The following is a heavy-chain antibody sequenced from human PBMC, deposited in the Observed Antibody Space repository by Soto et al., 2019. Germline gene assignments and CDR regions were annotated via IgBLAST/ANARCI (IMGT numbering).Heavy chain of an antibody. V-gene: IGHV1-18*04. CDR1: GYTFTSYG. CDR3: ARPGYSFGWDDAFDI. CDR2: ISAYNGNT. D-gene: IGHD5-18*01. J-gene: IGHJ3*02. Sequence: QVQLVQSGAEMKTPGASVKVSCKASGYTFTSYGINWVRQAPGQGLEWMGWISAYNGNTNYAQKVQGRVTMTTDTSTSTAYMELSSLRSDDTAVYYCARPGYSFGWDDAFDIWGQGTMVTVSS.